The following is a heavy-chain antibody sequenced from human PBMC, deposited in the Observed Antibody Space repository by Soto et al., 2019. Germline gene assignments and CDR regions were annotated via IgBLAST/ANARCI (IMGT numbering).Heavy chain of an antibody. D-gene: IGHD3-3*01. CDR1: GGTFSSYA. Sequence: GASVKVSCKAPGGTFSSYAISWVRQAPGQGLEWMGGIIPIFGTANYAQKFQGRVTITADKSTSTAYMELSSLRSEDTAVYYCAIVLRFLEWLLSPFDYWGQGTLVTVSS. J-gene: IGHJ4*02. CDR2: IIPIFGTA. CDR3: AIVLRFLEWLLSPFDY. V-gene: IGHV1-69*06.